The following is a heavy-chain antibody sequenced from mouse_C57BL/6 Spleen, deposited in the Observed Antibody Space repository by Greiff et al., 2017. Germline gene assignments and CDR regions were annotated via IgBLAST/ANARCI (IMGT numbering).Heavy chain of an antibody. V-gene: IGHV1-66*01. J-gene: IGHJ2*01. D-gene: IGHD1-1*01. CDR1: GYSFTSYY. CDR2: IYPGSGNT. CDR3: ARGTTVVAFDY. Sequence: VKLQQSGPELVKPGASVKISCKASGYSFTSYYIHWVKQRPGQGLEWIGWIYPGSGNTKYNAKFKGKATLTADTSSSTAYMQLSSLTSEDSAVYYCARGTTVVAFDYWGQGTTLTVSS.